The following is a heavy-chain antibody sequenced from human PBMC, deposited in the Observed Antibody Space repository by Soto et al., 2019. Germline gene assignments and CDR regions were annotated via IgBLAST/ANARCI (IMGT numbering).Heavy chain of an antibody. D-gene: IGHD1-26*01. Sequence: EVQLVESGGGPVQPGRSLRLSCTASGFTFGDYAMSWFRLAPGKGLEWVAFITSRVYGAATTYAASVSDRYTISRDDSESVVYLQLSSLKLEETAVYYWTLSLSVIASGRDWFEPWGQGTLVTVSS. CDR3: TLSLSVIASGRDWFEP. V-gene: IGHV3-49*03. CDR1: GFTFGDYA. CDR2: ITSRVYGAAT. J-gene: IGHJ5*02.